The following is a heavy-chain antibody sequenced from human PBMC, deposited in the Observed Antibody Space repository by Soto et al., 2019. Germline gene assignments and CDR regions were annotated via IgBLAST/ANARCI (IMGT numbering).Heavy chain of an antibody. V-gene: IGHV3-23*01. J-gene: IGHJ4*02. CDR2: ISGSGGST. D-gene: IGHD3-22*01. CDR1: GFTFSSYA. CDR3: AKSGKTYYYDSSGYPSPDY. Sequence: GGSLRLSCAASGFTFSSYAMSWVRQAPGKGLEWVSAISGSGGSTYYADSVKGRFTISRDNSKNTLYLQMNSLRAEDTAVYYCAKSGKTYYYDSSGYPSPDYWGQGTLVTVSS.